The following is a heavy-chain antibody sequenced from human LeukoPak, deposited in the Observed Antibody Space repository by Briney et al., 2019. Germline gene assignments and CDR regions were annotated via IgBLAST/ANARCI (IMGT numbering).Heavy chain of an antibody. Sequence: GGSLRLSCVVSGFTFTDYSMNWVRQAPGKGLEWVSYISSRHTSSIYYADSVKGRFTISRDNAKNSLYLQMNSLRAEDTAVYYCAKARGYSYGYAPSYWGQGTLVTVSS. CDR2: ISSRHTSSI. CDR1: GFTFTDYS. D-gene: IGHD5-18*01. CDR3: AKARGYSYGYAPSY. J-gene: IGHJ4*02. V-gene: IGHV3-48*04.